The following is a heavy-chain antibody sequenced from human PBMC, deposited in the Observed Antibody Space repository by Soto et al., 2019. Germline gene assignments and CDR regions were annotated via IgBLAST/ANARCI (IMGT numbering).Heavy chain of an antibody. V-gene: IGHV3-23*01. Sequence: GGSLRRSCAASGFTFSSYAMTWVRQAPGKGLEWVSAISGSRGSTYYADSVKGRFTISRHNSTNTPYLQMNSLRAEDTAVYFCVTVPPKFQKDYYDSSDFLEYFDYWGHGTLVTV. CDR1: GFTFSSYA. CDR3: VTVPPKFQKDYYDSSDFLEYFDY. J-gene: IGHJ4*01. CDR2: ISGSRGST. D-gene: IGHD3-22*01.